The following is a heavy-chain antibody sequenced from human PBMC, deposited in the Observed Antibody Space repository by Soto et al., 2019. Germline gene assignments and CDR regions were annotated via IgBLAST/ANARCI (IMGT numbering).Heavy chain of an antibody. CDR3: AREDRDIVVVPAAILPDY. CDR2: ISYDGGNK. D-gene: IGHD2-2*02. Sequence: PGGSLRLSCAASGFTFSSYAMHWVRQAPGKGLEWVAIISYDGGNKYYADSVKGRFTISRDNSKNTLYLQMNSPRAEDTAVYYCAREDRDIVVVPAAILPDYWGQGTLVTVSS. J-gene: IGHJ4*02. V-gene: IGHV3-30-3*01. CDR1: GFTFSSYA.